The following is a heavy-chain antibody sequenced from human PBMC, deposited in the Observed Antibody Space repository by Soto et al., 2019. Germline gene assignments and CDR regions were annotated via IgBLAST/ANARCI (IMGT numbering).Heavy chain of an antibody. V-gene: IGHV4-61*05. CDR2: ISHSGRT. D-gene: IGHD3-10*01. CDR1: GGSISSSSYY. CDR3: SYGSSFDY. Sequence: GGSISSSSYYLGWIRQPPGKGLEWIGYISHSGRTNYDPSLKSRLTMSVDTSQNQFSLQLNSVTAADTAVYYCSYGSSFDYWGQGTLVTVSS. J-gene: IGHJ4*02.